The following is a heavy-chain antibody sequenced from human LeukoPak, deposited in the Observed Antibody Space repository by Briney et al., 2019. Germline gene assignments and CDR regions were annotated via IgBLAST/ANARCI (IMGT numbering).Heavy chain of an antibody. D-gene: IGHD6-19*01. J-gene: IGHJ3*02. CDR1: GFTLTSSD. CDR3: AADRGAVAGNDI. V-gene: IGHV1-58*01. CDR2: IVVGSGNT. Sequence: TSVKVSCKASGFTLTSSDVQRVRQARGQRLEWIGWIVVGSGNTNYAQKFQERVTITRDMSTSTAYMELRSLRSEDTAVYYCAADRGAVAGNDIWGQGTMVTVSS.